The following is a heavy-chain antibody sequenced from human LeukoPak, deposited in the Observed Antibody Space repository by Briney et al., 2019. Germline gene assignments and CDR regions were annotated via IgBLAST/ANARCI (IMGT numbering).Heavy chain of an antibody. CDR1: GYTFTSYA. V-gene: IGHV7-4-1*02. CDR2: INTNTGNP. J-gene: IGHJ3*02. Sequence: ASVKVSCKASGYTFTSYAMNWVRQAPGQGLEWMGWINTNTGNPTYAQGFTGRFVFSLDTSVSTAYLQISSLKAEDTAVYYCARGGWDCGGDCYERGGAFDIWGQGTMVTVSS. D-gene: IGHD2-21*02. CDR3: ARGGWDCGGDCYERGGAFDI.